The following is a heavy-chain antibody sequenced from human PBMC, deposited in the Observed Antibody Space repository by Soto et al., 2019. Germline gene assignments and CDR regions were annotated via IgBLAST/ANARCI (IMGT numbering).Heavy chain of an antibody. CDR2: IGAYNGDT. Sequence: GASVKVSCKASGYTFTKFHIHWVRQAPGQGLEWMGRIGAYNGDTNYAQKLQGRVTMTTDTSTSTAYMELRSLRSDDTAVYYCARDYTNFSPFYWGQGTLVTVSS. J-gene: IGHJ4*02. V-gene: IGHV1-18*01. CDR1: GYTFTKFH. CDR3: ARDYTNFSPFY. D-gene: IGHD3-16*01.